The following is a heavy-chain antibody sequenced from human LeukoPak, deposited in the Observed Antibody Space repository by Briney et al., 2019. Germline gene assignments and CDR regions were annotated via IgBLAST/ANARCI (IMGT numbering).Heavy chain of an antibody. CDR3: ARGTMFPYYFDY. Sequence: GGSLRLSCAASGFKFSSYSMKWVRQAPGKGLKWVSFISSSSSYIYYADSLKGRFTISRDNAKNSLYPQMNSLRAEDTAVYYCARGTMFPYYFDYWDQGTLVTVSS. V-gene: IGHV3-21*01. CDR2: ISSSSSYI. CDR1: GFKFSSYS. J-gene: IGHJ4*02. D-gene: IGHD3-10*02.